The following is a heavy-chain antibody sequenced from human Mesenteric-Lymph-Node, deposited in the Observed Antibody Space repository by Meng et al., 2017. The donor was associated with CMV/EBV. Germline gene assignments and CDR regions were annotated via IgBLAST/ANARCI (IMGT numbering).Heavy chain of an antibody. D-gene: IGHD4-17*01. J-gene: IGHJ4*02. V-gene: IGHV4-39*07. CDR1: GVSISSTTYY. CDR3: ARPCSGQGDYDY. Sequence: SETLSLTCTVSGVSISSTTYYWGWIRQPPGKGLEWIGSIIYSGITYYSPSLQRRLTITVDTSKNQFSLKLNSVTAADTAVYYCARPCSGQGDYDYWGRGTLVTVSS. CDR2: IIYSGIT.